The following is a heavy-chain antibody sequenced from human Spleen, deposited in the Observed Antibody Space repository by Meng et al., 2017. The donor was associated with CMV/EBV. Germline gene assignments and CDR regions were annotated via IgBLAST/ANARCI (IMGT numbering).Heavy chain of an antibody. J-gene: IGHJ4*02. CDR2: IYYSGST. Sequence: SETLSLTCTVSGGSISSYYWSWIRQPPGKGLEWIGYIYYSGSTNYNPSLKSRVTISVDTSKNQFSLKLSSVTAADTAVYYCASMVRGAAPFFDYWGQGTLVTVSS. V-gene: IGHV4-59*01. D-gene: IGHD3-10*01. CDR1: GGSISSYY. CDR3: ASMVRGAAPFFDY.